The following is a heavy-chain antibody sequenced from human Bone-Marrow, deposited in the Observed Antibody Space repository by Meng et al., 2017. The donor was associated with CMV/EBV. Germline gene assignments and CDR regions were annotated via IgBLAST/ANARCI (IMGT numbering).Heavy chain of an antibody. D-gene: IGHD6-13*01. V-gene: IGHV3-11*04. CDR2: ISSGGSNI. Sequence: GASLKISCAASGFSFSDYYITWIRQAPGKGLEWVSYISSGGSNIYYADSVKGRFTISRDNAKNSVHLQMNSLRDEDTAVYYCARRRSAGTDYWGQGTLVTVSS. CDR1: GFSFSDYY. CDR3: ARRRSAGTDY. J-gene: IGHJ4*02.